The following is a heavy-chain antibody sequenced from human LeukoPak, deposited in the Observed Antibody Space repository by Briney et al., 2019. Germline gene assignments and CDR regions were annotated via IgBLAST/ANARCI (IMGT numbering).Heavy chain of an antibody. J-gene: IGHJ4*02. CDR1: GESFISYY. Sequence: SESLSLTCAFRGESFISYYWSWFRQSPEKGLEWIGEIEHSGGTWYSSSLRSRITISIDTSKNQFSLKLRSVTAADTAVYYCARGQTFVDYWGQGTLVTVSS. CDR3: ARGQTFVDY. D-gene: IGHD3-3*02. CDR2: IEHSGGT. V-gene: IGHV4-34*01.